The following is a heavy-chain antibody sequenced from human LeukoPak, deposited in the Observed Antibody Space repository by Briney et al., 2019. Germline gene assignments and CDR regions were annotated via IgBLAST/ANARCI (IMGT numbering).Heavy chain of an antibody. D-gene: IGHD2-15*01. CDR1: GYSISSGYY. CDR3: ARVARGYYYYMDV. CDR2: IYHSGST. Sequence: SETLSLTCAVSGYSISSGYYWGWIRQPPGKGLEWIGSIYHSGSTYYNPSLKSRVTISVDTSKNQFSLKLSSVTAADTAVYYCARVARGYYYYMDVWGKGTTVTVSS. J-gene: IGHJ6*03. V-gene: IGHV4-38-2*01.